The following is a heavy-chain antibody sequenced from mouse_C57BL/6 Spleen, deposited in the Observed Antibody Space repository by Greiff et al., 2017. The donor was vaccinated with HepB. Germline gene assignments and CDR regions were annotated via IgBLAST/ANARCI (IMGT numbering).Heavy chain of an antibody. V-gene: IGHV1-85*01. J-gene: IGHJ2*01. CDR3: AREGPYYGRDFDY. CDR1: GYTFTSYD. D-gene: IGHD1-1*01. CDR2: IYPRDGST. Sequence: VQLQQSGPELVKPGASVKLSCKASGYTFTSYDINWVKQRPGQGLEWIGWIYPRDGSTKYTEKFKGKATLTVDTSSSTAYMELHSLTSEDSAVYFCAREGPYYGRDFDYWGQGTTLTVSS.